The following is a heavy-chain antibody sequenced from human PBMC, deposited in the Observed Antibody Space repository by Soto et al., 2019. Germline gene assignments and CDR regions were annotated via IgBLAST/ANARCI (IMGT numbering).Heavy chain of an antibody. J-gene: IGHJ4*02. V-gene: IGHV3-23*01. CDR3: VKGSEDFYDSSGYLDS. CDR1: GFSLSSYA. D-gene: IGHD3-22*01. CDR2: IGNSGGSI. Sequence: XGCLRLSCAASGFSLSSYAMTWVRQAPGKGLEWVSGIGNSGGSIYYADSVKGRFTIARDNSRNTLYLQMNSLSAEDTALYYCVKGSEDFYDSSGYLDSWGQGTLVTVSS.